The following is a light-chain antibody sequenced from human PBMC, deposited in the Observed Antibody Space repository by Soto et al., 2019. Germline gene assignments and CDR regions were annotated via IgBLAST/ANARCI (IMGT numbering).Light chain of an antibody. CDR2: SHN. CDR1: DSNIGRNT. CDR3: ASGDASRTGVV. Sequence: QSALTQPPSASGTPGQRVTISCSGSDSNIGRNTVNWYQHLPGTAPKLVIFSHNKRPSGVPDRFSGSTSGTSASLAISDLQSEDEGYYYCASGDASRTGVVFGGGTKLTVL. J-gene: IGLJ3*02. V-gene: IGLV1-44*01.